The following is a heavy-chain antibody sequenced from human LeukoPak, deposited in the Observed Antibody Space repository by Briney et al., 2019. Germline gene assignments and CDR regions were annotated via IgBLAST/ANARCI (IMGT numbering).Heavy chain of an antibody. V-gene: IGHV3-23*01. Sequence: GGSLRLSCAASGFTFSSYAMSWVRQAPGKGLEWFSAISGSGGSTYYADSVKGRFTISRDNSKNTLYLQMNSLRAGDTAVYYCAKAGSVTGSTDFGYWGQGTLVTVSS. J-gene: IGHJ4*02. CDR1: GFTFSSYA. D-gene: IGHD2-2*01. CDR2: ISGSGGST. CDR3: AKAGSVTGSTDFGY.